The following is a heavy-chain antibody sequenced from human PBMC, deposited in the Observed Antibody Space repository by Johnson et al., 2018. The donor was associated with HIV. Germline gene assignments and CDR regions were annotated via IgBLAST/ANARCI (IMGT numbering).Heavy chain of an antibody. V-gene: IGHV3-11*04. CDR3: ARDGGVAAAVGVVAFDI. CDR2: LSSSSSTI. J-gene: IGHJ3*02. CDR1: GFSFSDYY. D-gene: IGHD6-13*01. Sequence: QVQLVESGGGVVRPGGSLRLSYAASGFSFSDYYMSWIRRAPGKGLEWVSYLSSSSSTIYYGDSVKVRFTSSRDNAKNSLYLHMNSLRAEDTAVYYCARDGGVAAAVGVVAFDIWGQGTLVTVSS.